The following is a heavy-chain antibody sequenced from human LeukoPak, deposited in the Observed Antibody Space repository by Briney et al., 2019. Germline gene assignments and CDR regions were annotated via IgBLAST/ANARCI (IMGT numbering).Heavy chain of an antibody. J-gene: IGHJ6*02. CDR2: ISSSSSYI. V-gene: IGHV3-21*01. D-gene: IGHD6-19*01. Sequence: GGSLRLSCAASGFTFSSYSMNWVRQAPGKGLEWVSSISSSSSYIYCADSVKGRFTISRDNAKNSLYLQMNGLRAEDTAVYYCASPLYSSGWYLYGMDVWGQGTTVTVSS. CDR1: GFTFSSYS. CDR3: ASPLYSSGWYLYGMDV.